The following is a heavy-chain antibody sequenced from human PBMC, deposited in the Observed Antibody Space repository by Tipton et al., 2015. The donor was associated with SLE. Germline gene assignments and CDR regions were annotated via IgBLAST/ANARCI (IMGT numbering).Heavy chain of an antibody. CDR2: IYYSGST. V-gene: IGHV4-59*12. D-gene: IGHD3-22*01. CDR1: GGSISSYY. CDR3: ARDSYYDSSGYPYYYYYYMDV. Sequence: TLSLTCTVSGGSISSYYWSWIRQPPGKGLEWIGYIYYSGSTNYNPSLKSRVTISVDTSKNQFSLKLSSVTAAGTAVYYCARDSYYDSSGYPYYYYYYMDVWGKGTTVTVSS. J-gene: IGHJ6*03.